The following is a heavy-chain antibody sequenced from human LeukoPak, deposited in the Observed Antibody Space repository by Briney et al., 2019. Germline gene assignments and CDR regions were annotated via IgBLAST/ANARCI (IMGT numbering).Heavy chain of an antibody. CDR1: GCTISSTNW. V-gene: IGHV4-4*02. CDR2: IYHSGST. J-gene: IGHJ6*02. D-gene: IGHD2-2*02. CDR3: ARIPFSYYGLDV. Sequence: SDTLSLTCTVSGCTISSTNWWRWVRQPPGKGQEWIGEIYHSGSTNYNPSLKSRVTISVDKSKNQFSLKLSSVTAADTAVYYCARIPFSYYGLDVGGQGTTVTVS.